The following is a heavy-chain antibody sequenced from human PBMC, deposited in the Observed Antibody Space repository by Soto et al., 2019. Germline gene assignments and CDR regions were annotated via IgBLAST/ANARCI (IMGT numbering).Heavy chain of an antibody. CDR2: ISGSGGST. Sequence: HPGGSLRLSCAASGFTFSSYAMSWVRQAPGKGLEWVSAISGSGGSTYYADSVKGRFTISRDNSKNTLYLQMNSLRAEDTAVYYCAKDGRAATRLYYFDYWGQGTLVTVSS. D-gene: IGHD2-15*01. CDR3: AKDGRAATRLYYFDY. J-gene: IGHJ4*02. V-gene: IGHV3-23*01. CDR1: GFTFSSYA.